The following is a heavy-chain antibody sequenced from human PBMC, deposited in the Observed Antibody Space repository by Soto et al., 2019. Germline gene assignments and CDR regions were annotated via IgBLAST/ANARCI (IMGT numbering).Heavy chain of an antibody. CDR1: GGTFSSYA. CDR3: ARSQGGSSSLDIYYYYYYGMDV. D-gene: IGHD2-15*01. J-gene: IGHJ6*02. CDR2: IIPIFGTA. Sequence: QVQLVQSGAEVKKPGSSVKVSCKAPGGTFSSYAISWVRQAPGQGLEWMGGIIPIFGTAKYAQKFQGRVTLTAYESTSAGYMELSSLRSEDTAVYYCARSQGGSSSLDIYYYYYYGMDVWGQGTKVTVSS. V-gene: IGHV1-69*01.